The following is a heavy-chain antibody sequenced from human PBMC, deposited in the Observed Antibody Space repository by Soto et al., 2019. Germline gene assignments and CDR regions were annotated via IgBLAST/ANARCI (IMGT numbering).Heavy chain of an antibody. D-gene: IGHD3-16*01. J-gene: IGHJ4*02. CDR3: ARQAKIGDRSQFYFDS. V-gene: IGHV3-30*04. CDR2: ISYNGRNK. Sequence: GVSLRLSCAASGFTFSFYAMHWVRQAPGKGLEWVAVISYNGRNKHYVDSVKGRFTISRDNSQDTLYLQMDSLRPDDTAVYYCARQAKIGDRSQFYFDSWGKGTLVTVSS. CDR1: GFTFSFYA.